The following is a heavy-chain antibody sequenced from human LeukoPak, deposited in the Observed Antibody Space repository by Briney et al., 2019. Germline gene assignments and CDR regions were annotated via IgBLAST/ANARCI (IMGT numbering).Heavy chain of an antibody. D-gene: IGHD3-3*01. CDR2: ISGYNGNT. Sequence: GASVKVSCKASGYTFTRYGISWVRQTPGQGLEWMGWISGYNGNTNYAQKLQGRVTMTTETSTSTAYMELRSLRSDDTAVYYCAREKKVLRFLGWLYSPDDAFDIWGQGTMVTVSS. J-gene: IGHJ3*02. V-gene: IGHV1-18*01. CDR1: GYTFTRYG. CDR3: AREKKVLRFLGWLYSPDDAFDI.